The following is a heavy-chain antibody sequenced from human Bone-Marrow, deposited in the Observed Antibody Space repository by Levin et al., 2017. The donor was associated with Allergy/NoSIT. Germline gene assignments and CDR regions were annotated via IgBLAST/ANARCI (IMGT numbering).Heavy chain of an antibody. Sequence: KISCKASGGTFSSYTINWVRQAPGQGLEWMGGIIPLFGAANYAQKFQGRVTITADESTSTAYMELSSLTSEDTAMYYCARDTSNSYDFDYWGQGTVVTVSS. CDR1: GGTFSSYT. CDR2: IIPLFGAA. CDR3: ARDTSNSYDFDY. D-gene: IGHD6-13*01. J-gene: IGHJ4*02. V-gene: IGHV1-69*01.